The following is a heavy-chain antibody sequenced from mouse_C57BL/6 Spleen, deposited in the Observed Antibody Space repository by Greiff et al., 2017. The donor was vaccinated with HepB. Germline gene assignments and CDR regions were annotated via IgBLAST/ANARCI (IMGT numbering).Heavy chain of an antibody. CDR3: TRRYGSSLYWYFDV. CDR2: IYPETGGT. Sequence: QVQLKESGAELVRPGASVTLSCKASGYTFTDYEMHWVKQTPVHGLEWIGAIYPETGGTAYNQKFKGKAILTADKSSSTAYMELRSLTSEDSAVYYCTRRYGSSLYWYFDVWGTGTTVTVSS. J-gene: IGHJ1*03. D-gene: IGHD1-1*01. CDR1: GYTFTDYE. V-gene: IGHV1-15*01.